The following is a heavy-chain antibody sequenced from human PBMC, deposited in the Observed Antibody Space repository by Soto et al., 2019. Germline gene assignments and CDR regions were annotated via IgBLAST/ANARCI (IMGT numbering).Heavy chain of an antibody. CDR1: GGTFSSYT. CDR3: AKENGGGLRELLCSGDLTLRYYYGMDV. D-gene: IGHD3-10*02. CDR2: IIPILGIA. Sequence: SVKVSCKASGGTFSSYTISWVRQAPGQGLEWMGRIIPILGIANYAQKFQGRVTITADKSTSTAYMELSSLRSEDTAVYYCAKENGGGLRELLCSGDLTLRYYYGMDVWGQGTTVTVSS. V-gene: IGHV1-69*04. J-gene: IGHJ6*02.